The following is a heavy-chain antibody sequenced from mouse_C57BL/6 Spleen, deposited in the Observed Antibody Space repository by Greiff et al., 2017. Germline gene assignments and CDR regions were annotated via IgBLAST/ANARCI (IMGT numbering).Heavy chain of an antibody. CDR3: AREDTTLFDY. Sequence: EVQLQQSGPGLVKPSQSLSLTCSVTGYSITSGYYWNWIRQFPGNKLEWMGYISYDGSNNYNPSLKNRISITRDTSKNQFFLKLNSVTTEDTATYYCAREDTTLFDYWGQGTTLTVSS. D-gene: IGHD1-1*01. V-gene: IGHV3-6*01. J-gene: IGHJ2*01. CDR2: ISYDGSN. CDR1: GYSITSGYY.